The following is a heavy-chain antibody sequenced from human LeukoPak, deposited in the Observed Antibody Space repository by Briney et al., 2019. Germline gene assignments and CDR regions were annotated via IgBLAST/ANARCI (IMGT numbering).Heavy chain of an antibody. CDR1: GGTFSSYA. D-gene: IGHD5-24*01. J-gene: IGHJ4*02. CDR3: ARGRGYRDYFDY. CDR2: IIPIFGTA. V-gene: IGHV1-69*05. Sequence: ASVKVSCKASGGTFSSYAISWVRRAPGQGLEWMGGIIPIFGTANYAQKFQGRVTITRDTSASTAYMELSSLRSEDTAVYYCARGRGYRDYFDYWGQGTLVTVSS.